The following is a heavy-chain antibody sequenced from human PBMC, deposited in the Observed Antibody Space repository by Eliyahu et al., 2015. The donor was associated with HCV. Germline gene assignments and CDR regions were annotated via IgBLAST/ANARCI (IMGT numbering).Heavy chain of an antibody. Sequence: QVQLQESGPGLVKPSETLSLTCTVSGGXITXXYWSWIRQPPGKGLEWIGYIHYSGSTNYNPALKSRVTISVDTSKNQFSLNLTSVTAADTAVYYCASGGGGIAVAGTGGWFDPWGQGTLVTVSS. CDR2: IHYSGST. D-gene: IGHD6-19*01. V-gene: IGHV4-59*01. CDR1: GGXITXXY. J-gene: IGHJ5*02. CDR3: ASGGGGIAVAGTGGWFDP.